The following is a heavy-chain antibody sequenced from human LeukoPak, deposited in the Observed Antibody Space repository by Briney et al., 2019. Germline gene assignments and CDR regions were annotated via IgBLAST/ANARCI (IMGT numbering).Heavy chain of an antibody. D-gene: IGHD1-14*01. Sequence: ASVTVSCKASGYTFTGYYMHWVRQAPGQGLEWMGWINPNSGGTNYAQKFQGRVTMTRDTSISTAYMELSRLRSDDTAVYYCARGPPPYYYMDVWGKGTTVTVSS. V-gene: IGHV1-2*02. CDR1: GYTFTGYY. CDR3: ARGPPPYYYMDV. CDR2: INPNSGGT. J-gene: IGHJ6*03.